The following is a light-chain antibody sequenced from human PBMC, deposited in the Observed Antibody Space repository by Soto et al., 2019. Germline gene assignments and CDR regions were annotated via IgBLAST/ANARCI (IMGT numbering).Light chain of an antibody. CDR1: SSDVGRFNR. V-gene: IGLV2-23*01. Sequence: QSALTQPASVSGSPGQSITISCTVTSSDVGRFNRVSWYQQHPGTAPKLMIYEGTKRPSGVSNRFSGSNSGNTASLTISGLQAEDEADYHCCSYAGSSTWVFGAGTKLTVL. CDR3: CSYAGSSTWV. J-gene: IGLJ3*02. CDR2: EGT.